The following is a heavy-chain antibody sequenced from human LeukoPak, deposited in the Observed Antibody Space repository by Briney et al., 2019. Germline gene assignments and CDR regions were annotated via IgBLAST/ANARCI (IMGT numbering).Heavy chain of an antibody. D-gene: IGHD3-3*01. CDR2: IYTSGST. CDR1: GGSISSGGYY. J-gene: IGHJ3*02. V-gene: IGHV4-61*02. CDR3: ARDDFWSGYPHGAFDI. Sequence: SQTLPLTCTVSGGSISSGGYYWSWIRQPAGKGLEWIGRIYTSGSTNYNPSLKSRVTMSVDTSKNQFSLKLSSVTAADTAVYYCARDDFWSGYPHGAFDIWGQGTMVTVSS.